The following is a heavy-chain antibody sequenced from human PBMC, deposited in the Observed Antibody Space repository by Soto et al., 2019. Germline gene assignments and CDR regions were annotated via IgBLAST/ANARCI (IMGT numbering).Heavy chain of an antibody. CDR2: INAGNGNT. D-gene: IGHD1-26*01. Sequence: QVQLVQSGAEVKKPGASVKVSCKASGYTFTSYAMHWVRQAPGQRLEWMGWINAGNGNTKYSQKFQDRVTITRDTSASTAYMELSSLRSEDTAVYYCARGAPVAGRRWELLHTDYWGQGTLVTVSS. V-gene: IGHV1-3*01. CDR3: ARGAPVAGRRWELLHTDY. J-gene: IGHJ4*02. CDR1: GYTFTSYA.